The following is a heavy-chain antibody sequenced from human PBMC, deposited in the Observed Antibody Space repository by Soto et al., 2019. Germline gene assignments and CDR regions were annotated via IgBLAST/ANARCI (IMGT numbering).Heavy chain of an antibody. J-gene: IGHJ6*02. CDR2: INHSGST. Sequence: KTSETLSLTCAVYGGSFSGYYWSWIRQPPGKGLEWIGEINHSGSTNYNPSLKSRVTISVDTSKNQFSLKLSSVTAADTAVYYCARWEMTTVTGDYYYYGMDVWGQGTTVTVSS. CDR1: GGSFSGYY. CDR3: ARWEMTTVTGDYYYYGMDV. D-gene: IGHD4-17*01. V-gene: IGHV4-34*01.